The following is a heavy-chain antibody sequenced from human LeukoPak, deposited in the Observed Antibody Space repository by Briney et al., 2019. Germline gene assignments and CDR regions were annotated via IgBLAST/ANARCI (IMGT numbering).Heavy chain of an antibody. CDR3: ASGYSSSWYPNGDQTFDY. Sequence: GASVKVSCKASGYTFTGYYIHWVRQAPGQGLEWMGWINPNSGGTNYAQNFQGRVTMTRDTSISTAYMELSRLRSDDTAVYYCASGYSSSWYPNGDQTFDYWGQGTLVTVSS. V-gene: IGHV1-2*02. CDR1: GYTFTGYY. J-gene: IGHJ4*02. D-gene: IGHD6-13*01. CDR2: INPNSGGT.